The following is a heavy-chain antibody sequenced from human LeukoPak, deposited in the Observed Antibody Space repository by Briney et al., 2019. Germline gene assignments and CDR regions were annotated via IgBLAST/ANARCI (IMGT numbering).Heavy chain of an antibody. V-gene: IGHV3-48*01. Sequence: GGSLRLSCAASGFTFSSYGMTWVRQAPGKGLEWVSYISSSSSTIYYADSVKGRFTISRDNAKNSLYLQLNSLRAEDTAVYYCAKAYRDNGWFGELLSFWGQGTLVTVSS. J-gene: IGHJ4*02. D-gene: IGHD3-10*01. CDR2: ISSSSSTI. CDR1: GFTFSSYG. CDR3: AKAYRDNGWFGELLSF.